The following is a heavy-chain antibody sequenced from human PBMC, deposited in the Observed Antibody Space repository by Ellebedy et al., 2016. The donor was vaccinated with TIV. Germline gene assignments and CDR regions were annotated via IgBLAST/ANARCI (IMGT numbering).Heavy chain of an antibody. CDR3: VRRVHGSPDIDQ. Sequence: PGGSLRLSCVASGFTFSGSSMHWVRQPYGKGLEWVGRIASRGHNFATAYAAPVKDRFTISRDDSENTAFLQMKSLKTEDTAIYFCVRRVHGSPDIDQWGQGTLVIVSS. CDR1: GFTFSGSS. V-gene: IGHV3-73*01. CDR2: IASRGHNFAT. J-gene: IGHJ4*02. D-gene: IGHD3-10*01.